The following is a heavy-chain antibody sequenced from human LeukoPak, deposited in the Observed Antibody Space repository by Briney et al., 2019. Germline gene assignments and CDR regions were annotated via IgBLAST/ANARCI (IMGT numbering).Heavy chain of an antibody. D-gene: IGHD2-21*02. CDR2: INPSGGST. V-gene: IGHV1-46*01. CDR1: GYTFTSYY. Sequence: ASVKVSCKASGYTFTSYYMHWVRQAPGQGLEWMGIINPSGGSTSYAQKFQGRVTMTRGTSTSTVYMELSSLRSEDTAVYYCARRLWAYCGGDCYAQFFDPWGQGTLVTVSS. CDR3: ARRLWAYCGGDCYAQFFDP. J-gene: IGHJ5*02.